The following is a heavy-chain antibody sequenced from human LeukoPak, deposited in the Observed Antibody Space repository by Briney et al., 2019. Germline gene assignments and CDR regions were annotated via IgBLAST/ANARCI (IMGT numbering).Heavy chain of an antibody. Sequence: SETLSLTCAVYGGSFSGYYWSWVRQPPGKGLEWIGEINHSGSTNYNPSLKSRVTISVDTSKNQFSLKLSSVTAADTAVYYCARGSVLLWFGDNPGAFDIWGQGTMVTVSS. J-gene: IGHJ3*02. CDR3: ARGSVLLWFGDNPGAFDI. CDR1: GGSFSGYY. CDR2: INHSGST. V-gene: IGHV4-34*01. D-gene: IGHD3-10*01.